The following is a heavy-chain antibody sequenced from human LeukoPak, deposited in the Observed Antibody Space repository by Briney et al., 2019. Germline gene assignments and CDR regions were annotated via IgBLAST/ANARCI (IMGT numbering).Heavy chain of an antibody. Sequence: ASVKVSCKASGYTFTSYGISWVRQAPGQGLEWMGWISAYNGNTNYAQKLKGRATMTTDTSTSTAYMELRSLRSDDTAVYYCARDGIIAAAGIDYFDYWGQGTLVTVSS. CDR1: GYTFTSYG. D-gene: IGHD6-13*01. CDR3: ARDGIIAAAGIDYFDY. J-gene: IGHJ4*02. V-gene: IGHV1-18*04. CDR2: ISAYNGNT.